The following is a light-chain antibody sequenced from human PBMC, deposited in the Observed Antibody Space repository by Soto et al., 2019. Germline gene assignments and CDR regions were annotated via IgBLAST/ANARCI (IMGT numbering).Light chain of an antibody. V-gene: IGKV3-20*01. CDR3: QQYGISPPYT. Sequence: EIVLTQSPGTLSLSPGERATLSCRASQSVSSSYLAWYQQKPGQAPRLLIYGASSRATGIPDRFSGSGSGTDFTLTFSRLEPEDFAVYYCQQYGISPPYTFGQGTKLEIK. J-gene: IGKJ2*01. CDR2: GAS. CDR1: QSVSSSY.